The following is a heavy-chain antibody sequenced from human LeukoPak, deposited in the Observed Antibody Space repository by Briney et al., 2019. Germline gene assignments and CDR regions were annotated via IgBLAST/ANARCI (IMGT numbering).Heavy chain of an antibody. V-gene: IGHV3-30*18. CDR3: AKGERRKSGSSDY. Sequence: GGSLRLSCAASGFIFSSYGMHWVGQAPGKGLEWVAVISYDGSNKYYVDSVQGRFIISRDNSKNTLYLQMNSLRAEDTAVNYCAKGERRKSGSSDYWGQGTLVTVSS. CDR1: GFIFSSYG. J-gene: IGHJ4*02. D-gene: IGHD5-12*01. CDR2: ISYDGSNK.